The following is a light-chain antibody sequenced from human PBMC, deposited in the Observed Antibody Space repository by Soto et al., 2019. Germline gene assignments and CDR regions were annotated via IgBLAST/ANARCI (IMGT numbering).Light chain of an antibody. CDR1: QSISDT. V-gene: IGKV3-20*01. Sequence: EIVMTQSPATLSVSPGGRATLSCRASQSISDTLAWYQQKPGQAPRLLIYDASSRATGIPDRFSGSGSGTDFTLTISRLEPEDFAVYYCQQYGGSPRTFGQGTKVDIK. J-gene: IGKJ1*01. CDR2: DAS. CDR3: QQYGGSPRT.